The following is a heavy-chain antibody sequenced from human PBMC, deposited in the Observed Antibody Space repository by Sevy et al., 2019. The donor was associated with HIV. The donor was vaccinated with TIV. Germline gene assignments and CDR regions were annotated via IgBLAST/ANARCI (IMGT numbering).Heavy chain of an antibody. V-gene: IGHV3-30*02. CDR3: GKEGGGEGGDH. Sequence: GGSLRLSCAASGFSFSSYGMHGVRQAPGKGLEWMSYIQYDGSNKDYGDSVKGRFTISRDNSKNTLYLQMNSLRVEDRAVFYCGKEGGGEGGDHWGQGTLVTVSS. CDR2: IQYDGSNK. D-gene: IGHD3-16*01. CDR1: GFSFSSYG. J-gene: IGHJ4*02.